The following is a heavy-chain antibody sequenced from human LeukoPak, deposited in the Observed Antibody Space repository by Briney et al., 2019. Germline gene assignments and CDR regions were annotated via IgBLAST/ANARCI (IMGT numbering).Heavy chain of an antibody. D-gene: IGHD2-8*01. CDR1: GFIFSTYP. J-gene: IGHJ4*02. CDR2: ITGGGATT. Sequence: GGSLRLSCAASGFIFSTYPMGWVRQAPGKGLEWVAVITGGGATTYHADSLEGRFTISRDNPKNVLFLQMDSLRAEDTAVYYCAKSRAPYCTIGACFRGLDYWGLGTLVTVSS. V-gene: IGHV3-23*01. CDR3: AKSRAPYCTIGACFRGLDY.